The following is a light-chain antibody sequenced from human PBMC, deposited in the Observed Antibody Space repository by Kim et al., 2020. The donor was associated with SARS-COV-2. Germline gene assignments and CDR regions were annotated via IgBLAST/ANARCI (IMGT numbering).Light chain of an antibody. J-gene: IGKJ5*01. V-gene: IGKV3-11*01. Sequence: PPGESAPLSCRASQSVRSYLAWYQQKPGQAPRLLIYDASNRATGIPARFSGSGSGTDFTLTISSLEPEDFAVYYCQQRSNWPPITFGQGTRLEIK. CDR2: DAS. CDR3: QQRSNWPPIT. CDR1: QSVRSY.